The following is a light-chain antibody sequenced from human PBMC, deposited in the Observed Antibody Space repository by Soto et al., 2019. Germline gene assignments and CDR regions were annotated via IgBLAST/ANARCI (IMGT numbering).Light chain of an antibody. V-gene: IGKV3-20*01. CDR3: QRYDSSTIT. CDR1: QSVISSY. Sequence: ETMLTHSPVTLSLYPGERHTLSCSSSQSVISSYLAWYQQKPGQAPRLLIYGASSRASGIPDRFSGSGSGTDFTLTISILEHEDFAVYYCQRYDSSTITFGQGTLLEI. CDR2: GAS. J-gene: IGKJ5*01.